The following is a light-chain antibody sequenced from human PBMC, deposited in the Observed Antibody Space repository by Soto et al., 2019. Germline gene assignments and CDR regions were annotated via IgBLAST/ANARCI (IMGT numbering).Light chain of an antibody. Sequence: DIQLTQSPSTLSASVGDRVTITCRASESIATWLAWYQQKPGKAPKVLIHDASTLESGVPSRFSGSGSGTEFTLTISSLQPDDFAAYFCHHYNTFPYTFGQGTKLETK. CDR2: DAS. V-gene: IGKV1-5*01. J-gene: IGKJ2*01. CDR3: HHYNTFPYT. CDR1: ESIATW.